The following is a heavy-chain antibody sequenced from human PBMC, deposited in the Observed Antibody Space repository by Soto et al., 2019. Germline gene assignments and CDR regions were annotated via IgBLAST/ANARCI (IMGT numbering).Heavy chain of an antibody. CDR2: ISAYNGNT. CDR1: GYTFTSYG. Sequence: ASVKVSCKASGYTFTSYGISWVRQAPGQGLEWMGWISAYNGNTNYAQKLQGRVTMTTDTSTSTAYMELRSLRSEDTAVYYCARGAYYDSSVGGAFDIWGQGTMVTVSS. CDR3: ARGAYYDSSVGGAFDI. J-gene: IGHJ3*02. V-gene: IGHV1-18*01. D-gene: IGHD3-22*01.